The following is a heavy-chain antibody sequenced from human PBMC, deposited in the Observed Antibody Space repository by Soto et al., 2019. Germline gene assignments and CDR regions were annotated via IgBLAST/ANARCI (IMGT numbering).Heavy chain of an antibody. CDR3: AKDEKAVAGTGALDY. Sequence: GGSLRLSCAASGFTFSSYAMSWVRQAPGKGLEWVSAISGSGGSTYYADSVKGRFTISRDNSKNTLYLQMNSLRAEDTAVYYRAKDEKAVAGTGALDYWGQGTLVTVSS. D-gene: IGHD6-19*01. CDR2: ISGSGGST. V-gene: IGHV3-23*01. J-gene: IGHJ4*02. CDR1: GFTFSSYA.